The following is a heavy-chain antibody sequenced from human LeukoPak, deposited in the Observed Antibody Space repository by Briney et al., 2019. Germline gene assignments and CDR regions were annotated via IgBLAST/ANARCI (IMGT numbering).Heavy chain of an antibody. CDR3: ARGWKQLVN. V-gene: IGHV4-4*07. CDR1: GDSISRYY. D-gene: IGHD3-22*01. Sequence: PSETLSLTCSVSGDSISRYYWNWIRQPAGKGLEWIGRVFASGTTNYNPSLTSRVSISADKSKNQVSLRLSSVTAADTAIYYCARGWKQLVNWGQGALVTVSS. J-gene: IGHJ4*02. CDR2: VFASGTT.